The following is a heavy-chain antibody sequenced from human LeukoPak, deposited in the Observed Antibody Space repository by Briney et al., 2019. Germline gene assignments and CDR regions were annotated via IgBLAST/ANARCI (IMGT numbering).Heavy chain of an antibody. Sequence: SSETLSLTCTVSGGSISSYYWSWIRQPAGKGLEWIGRIYTSGSTNYNPSLKSRVTMSVDTSKNQFSLKLSSVTAADTAVYYCARHCGGDCYSDRTRFDYWGQGTLVTVPS. CDR3: ARHCGGDCYSDRTRFDY. V-gene: IGHV4-4*07. CDR1: GGSISSYY. CDR2: IYTSGST. J-gene: IGHJ4*02. D-gene: IGHD2-21*02.